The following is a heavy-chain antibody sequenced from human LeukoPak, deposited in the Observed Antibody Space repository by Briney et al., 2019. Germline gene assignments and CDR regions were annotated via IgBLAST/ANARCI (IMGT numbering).Heavy chain of an antibody. J-gene: IGHJ5*02. D-gene: IGHD3-10*01. Sequence: ASVKVSCKASGYTFTGYYMHWVRQAPGQGLEWMGWINPNSGGTNYAQKFQGRVTMTRDTSISTAYMELSRLRSDDTAVYYCARETVRGVIITENWFDPWGQGTLVTVSS. CDR3: ARETVRGVIITENWFDP. CDR1: GYTFTGYY. V-gene: IGHV1-2*02. CDR2: INPNSGGT.